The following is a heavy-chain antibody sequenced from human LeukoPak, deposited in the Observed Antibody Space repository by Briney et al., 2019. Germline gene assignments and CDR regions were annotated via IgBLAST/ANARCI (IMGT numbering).Heavy chain of an antibody. Sequence: GGSLRLSCAASGFTFSSYAMSWVRQAPGKGLEWVSTISGSAGSTNYADSVKARFTISRDNSKVTLYLQMTSLRPEDTAIYYCVKDPSGNYFYFDYWGQGTLVTVSS. CDR2: ISGSAGST. D-gene: IGHD1-26*01. CDR3: VKDPSGNYFYFDY. V-gene: IGHV3-23*01. J-gene: IGHJ4*02. CDR1: GFTFSSYA.